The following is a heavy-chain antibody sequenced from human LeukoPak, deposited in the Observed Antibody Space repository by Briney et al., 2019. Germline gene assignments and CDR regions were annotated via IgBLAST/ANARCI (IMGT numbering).Heavy chain of an antibody. CDR1: GGSISSSSYY. V-gene: IGHV4-39*01. D-gene: IGHD3-22*01. J-gene: IGHJ6*02. Sequence: SETLSLTCTVSGGSISSSSYYWGWIRQPPGKGLEWIGSIYYSGSTYYNPSLKSRVTISVDTSKNQFSLKLSSVTAADTAVYYCARQPYYYDSSGYYFCHYGMDVWGQGTTVTVSS. CDR2: IYYSGST. CDR3: ARQPYYYDSSGYYFCHYGMDV.